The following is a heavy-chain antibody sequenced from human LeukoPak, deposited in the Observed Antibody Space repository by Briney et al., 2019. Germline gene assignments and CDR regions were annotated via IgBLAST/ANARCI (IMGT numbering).Heavy chain of an antibody. CDR1: GFTFSPYV. Sequence: GGSLRLSCAASGFTFSPYVMQWVRQAPGKGLEYVSAITGHGDYTYYANSVKGSYTISRDNSKKTLYLQMGSVRADDMAVYYCAIVSTNDRRNAFDIWGQGTMVTVSS. V-gene: IGHV3-64*01. D-gene: IGHD2-8*01. J-gene: IGHJ3*02. CDR3: AIVSTNDRRNAFDI. CDR2: ITGHGDYT.